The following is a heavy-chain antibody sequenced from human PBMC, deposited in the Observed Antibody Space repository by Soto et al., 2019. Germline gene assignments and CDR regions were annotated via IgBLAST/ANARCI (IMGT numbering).Heavy chain of an antibody. J-gene: IGHJ4*02. Sequence: GGSLRLSCVASGFTFSSYGMTWVRQAPGKGLEWVSTFSVADVATSYADSVKGRFTISRDNSKSTLYLQMDSLRAEDTAVYYCAKDLGYSSGSYYFDYWGQGTMVTV. CDR2: FSVADVAT. CDR3: AKDLGYSSGSYYFDY. V-gene: IGHV3-23*01. CDR1: GFTFSSYG. D-gene: IGHD6-19*01.